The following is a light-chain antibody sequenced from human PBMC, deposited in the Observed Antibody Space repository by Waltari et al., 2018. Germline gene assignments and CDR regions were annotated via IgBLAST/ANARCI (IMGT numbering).Light chain of an antibody. CDR3: SSYTTSSAPGV. CDR2: EVS. CDR1: DSDVGAYDF. Sequence: QSALTQPASVSGSPGQSITISCSGTDSDVGAYDFVSWYQQHPGKAPHLIIYEVSNRPPGISNRFSASKSGNTASLTSSGLQAEDEADDYCSSYTTSSAPGVFGTGTRVTVL. J-gene: IGLJ1*01. V-gene: IGLV2-14*01.